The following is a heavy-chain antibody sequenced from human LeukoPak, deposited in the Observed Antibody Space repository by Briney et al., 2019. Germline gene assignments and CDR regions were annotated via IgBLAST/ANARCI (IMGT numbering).Heavy chain of an antibody. Sequence: ESGGGLVKPGGSLRLSCAASGFTFSDYYMSWIRQAPGKGLEWVSAISGSGGDTYYADSVKGRFTISRDNSKNTLYLQMSSLRAEDTAVYYCAKDLGSVLTPPSLDFWGQGTLVTVSS. CDR2: ISGSGGDT. CDR3: AKDLGSVLTPPSLDF. V-gene: IGHV3-23*01. CDR1: GFTFSDYY. J-gene: IGHJ4*02. D-gene: IGHD4-23*01.